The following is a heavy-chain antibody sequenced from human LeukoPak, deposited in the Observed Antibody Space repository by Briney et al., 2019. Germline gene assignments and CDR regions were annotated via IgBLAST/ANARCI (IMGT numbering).Heavy chain of an antibody. V-gene: IGHV3-15*01. D-gene: IGHD1-26*01. CDR1: GFTFSNAW. Sequence: GGSLRLSCAASGFTFSNAWMSWVRQAPGKGLEWVGRIKSKTDGGTTDYAAPVKGRFTIPRDDSKNTLYLQMNSLKTEDTAVYYCTTDLNSGSYPVDYWGQGTLVTVSS. CDR2: IKSKTDGGTT. CDR3: TTDLNSGSYPVDY. J-gene: IGHJ4*02.